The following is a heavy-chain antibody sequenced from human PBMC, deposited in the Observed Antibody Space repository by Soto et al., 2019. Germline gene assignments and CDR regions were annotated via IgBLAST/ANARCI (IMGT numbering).Heavy chain of an antibody. CDR2: ISNSGGAT. CDR1: GFIFSSYA. Sequence: PACSLRISCAVSGFIFSSYAMSWVRQAPGKGLEWVSAISNSGGATYYADSVRGRLTISRDNSKNTLYLQMNSLRVEDTAVYYCAKARSSASGGSSFFDFWGQGTLVTVSS. CDR3: AKARSSASGGSSFFDF. V-gene: IGHV3-23*01. D-gene: IGHD3-10*01. J-gene: IGHJ4*02.